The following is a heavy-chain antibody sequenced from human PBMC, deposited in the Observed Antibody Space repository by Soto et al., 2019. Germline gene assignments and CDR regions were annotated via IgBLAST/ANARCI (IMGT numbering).Heavy chain of an antibody. D-gene: IGHD6-19*01. J-gene: IGHJ3*02. Sequence: GGSLRLSCAASGFTFSSYAMSWVRQAPGKGLEWVSAISGSGGSTYYADSVKGRFTISRDNSKNTLYLQMNSLRAEDTAVYYCASAVAGTLGLFEIWGQGTMVTVSS. V-gene: IGHV3-23*01. CDR3: ASAVAGTLGLFEI. CDR2: ISGSGGST. CDR1: GFTFSSYA.